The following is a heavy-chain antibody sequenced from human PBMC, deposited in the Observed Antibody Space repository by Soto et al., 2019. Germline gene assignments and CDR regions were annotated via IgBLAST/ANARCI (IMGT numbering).Heavy chain of an antibody. D-gene: IGHD6-19*01. CDR1: GLSITDSEMG. CDR2: IDSSGEK. CDR3: ARRRLAVAVSPWFDP. Sequence: HVTLKESGPVLVKPTETLTLRCTVSGLSITDSEMGVSWIRQPPGQPLEWLAHIDSSGEKSYRTFLKSRLAISKDTSKSQIVLTMTNMDPADTATYYCARRRLAVAVSPWFDPWGQGTPVTVSS. V-gene: IGHV2-26*01. J-gene: IGHJ5*02.